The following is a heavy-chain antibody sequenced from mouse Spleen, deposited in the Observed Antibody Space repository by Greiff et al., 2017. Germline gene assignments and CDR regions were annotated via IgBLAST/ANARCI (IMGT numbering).Heavy chain of an antibody. CDR3: ASDTTVVARFAY. V-gene: IGHV2-6*01. D-gene: IGHD1-1*01. CDR2: IWGVGST. J-gene: IGHJ3*01. Sequence: VKVVESGPGLVAPSQSLSITCTVSGFSLTSYGVDWVRQSPGKGLEWLGVIWGVGSTNYNSALKSRLSISKDNSKSQVFLKMNSLQTDDTAMYYCASDTTVVARFAYWGQGTLVTVSA. CDR1: GFSLTSYG.